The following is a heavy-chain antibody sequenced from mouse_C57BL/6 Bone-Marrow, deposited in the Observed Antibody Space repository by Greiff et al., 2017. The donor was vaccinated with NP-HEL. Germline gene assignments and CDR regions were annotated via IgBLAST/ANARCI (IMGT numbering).Heavy chain of an antibody. V-gene: IGHV1-55*01. CDR2: IYPGSGST. CDR3: ARHYYGSSYDYFDY. CDR1: GYTFTSYW. D-gene: IGHD1-1*01. J-gene: IGHJ2*01. Sequence: QVHVKQPGAELVKPGASVKMSCKASGYTFTSYWITWVKQRPGQGLEWIGDIYPGSGSTNYNEKFKSKATLTVDTSSSTAYMQLSSLTSEDSAVYYCARHYYGSSYDYFDYWGQGTTLTVSS.